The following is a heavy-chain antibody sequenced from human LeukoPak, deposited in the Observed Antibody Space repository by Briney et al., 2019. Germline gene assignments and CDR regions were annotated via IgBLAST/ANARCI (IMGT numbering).Heavy chain of an antibody. Sequence: ASVKVSCKASGYTFTSYGISWVRQAPGQGLEWMGWISAYNGNTNYAQKLQGRVTMTTHTSTSTAYMELRSLRSDDTAVYYCARANYQYPNPFQDAFDIWGQGTMVTVSS. CDR3: ARANYQYPNPFQDAFDI. V-gene: IGHV1-18*01. CDR2: ISAYNGNT. D-gene: IGHD5-24*01. J-gene: IGHJ3*02. CDR1: GYTFTSYG.